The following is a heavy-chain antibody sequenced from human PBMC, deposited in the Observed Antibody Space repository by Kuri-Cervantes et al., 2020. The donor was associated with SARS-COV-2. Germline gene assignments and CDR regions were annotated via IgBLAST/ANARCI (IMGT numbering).Heavy chain of an antibody. J-gene: IGHJ6*02. D-gene: IGHD3-10*01. CDR2: INPNSGGT. CDR3: ARGMVRGLIQYYYYGMDV. V-gene: IGHV1-2*04. Sequence: ASVKVSCKASGYTFTGYYMHWVRQAPGQGLEWMGWINPNSGGTNYAQKFQGWVTMTRDTSISTVYMELSRLRSDDTAVYYCARGMVRGLIQYYYYGMDVWGQGTTVTVSS. CDR1: GYTFTGYY.